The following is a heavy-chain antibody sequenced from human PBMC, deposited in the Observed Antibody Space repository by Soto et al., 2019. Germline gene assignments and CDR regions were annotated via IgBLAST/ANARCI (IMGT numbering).Heavy chain of an antibody. CDR3: ARDNYGGMLDP. CDR2: IFFSGNT. D-gene: IGHD4-17*01. J-gene: IGHJ5*02. V-gene: IGHV4-31*03. Sequence: SETLSLTCTVSGGSILNGGHYWTWIRQHPGKGLEWIGRIFFSGNTHYNPALKGRLTFSLDTAKNQFSLKLTSVTAADTAIYYCARDNYGGMLDPWGQGTQVTVSS. CDR1: GGSILNGGHY.